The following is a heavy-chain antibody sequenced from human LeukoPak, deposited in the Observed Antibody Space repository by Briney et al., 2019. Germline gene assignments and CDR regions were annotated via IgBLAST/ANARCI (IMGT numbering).Heavy chain of an antibody. CDR2: ISSGSSTI. D-gene: IGHD2-2*01. Sequence: PGGSLRLSCAASGFTFSSDAMSWVRQAPGKGLEWVSYISSGSSTIYYADSMKGRFTISRDNAKKSLYLQMNSLRAEDTAVYYCAREDVVVVPAAPYYYYVMDVWGQGTPVTVSS. V-gene: IGHV3-48*01. CDR1: GFTFSSDA. CDR3: AREDVVVVPAAPYYYYVMDV. J-gene: IGHJ6*02.